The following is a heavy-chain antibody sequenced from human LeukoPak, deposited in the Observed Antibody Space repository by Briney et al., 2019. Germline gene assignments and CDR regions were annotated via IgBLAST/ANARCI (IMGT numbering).Heavy chain of an antibody. CDR1: GFIFSNYS. D-gene: IGHD6-19*01. CDR2: IWYDGQTK. Sequence: GGSLRLSCEASGFIFSNYSMHWVRQAPGKGLEWLALIWYDGQTKFYAVSVKGRFTISRDNSGNTLFLHMTSLRVEDTAVYYCAREWGRIAVAGGPGYWGQGALVTVSS. J-gene: IGHJ4*02. V-gene: IGHV3-33*01. CDR3: AREWGRIAVAGGPGY.